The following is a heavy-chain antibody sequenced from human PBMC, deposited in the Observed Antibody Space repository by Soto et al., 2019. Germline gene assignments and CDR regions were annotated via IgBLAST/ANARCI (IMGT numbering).Heavy chain of an antibody. CDR1: GFTFTSSA. Sequence: SVKVSCKASGFTFTSSAVQWVRQARGQRLEWIGWIVVGSGNTNYAQKFQERVTITRDMSTSTAYMELSSLRSEDTAVYYCALQDYYDSSGYYTFDYWGQGTLVTVSS. J-gene: IGHJ4*02. CDR2: IVVGSGNT. CDR3: ALQDYYDSSGYYTFDY. D-gene: IGHD3-22*01. V-gene: IGHV1-58*01.